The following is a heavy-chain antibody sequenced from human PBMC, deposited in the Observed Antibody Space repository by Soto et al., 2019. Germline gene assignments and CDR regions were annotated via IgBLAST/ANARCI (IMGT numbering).Heavy chain of an antibody. Sequence: SLSLTCAVSGGSISSCGYSWSWIRQPPGKGLEWIGYIYHSGSTYYNPSLKSRVTISVDRSKNQFSLKLSSVTAADTAVYYCARGVYDILTGYSMAVFFDYWGQGTLVTVSS. V-gene: IGHV4-30-2*01. CDR2: IYHSGST. J-gene: IGHJ4*02. CDR3: ARGVYDILTGYSMAVFFDY. D-gene: IGHD3-9*01. CDR1: GGSISSCGYS.